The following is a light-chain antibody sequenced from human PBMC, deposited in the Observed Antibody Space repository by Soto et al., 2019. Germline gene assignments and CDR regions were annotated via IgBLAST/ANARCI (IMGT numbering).Light chain of an antibody. Sequence: EIVMTQSPVTLSVSPGEGATLSCRASQSVSSYLAWYQHKRGQAPRLLIYGASTRATGIPVRFSGSGSGTEFTLTISSLQSEDLAVYYCQQYSNWPLITFGQGTRLEIK. CDR3: QQYSNWPLIT. CDR2: GAS. CDR1: QSVSSY. J-gene: IGKJ5*01. V-gene: IGKV3-15*01.